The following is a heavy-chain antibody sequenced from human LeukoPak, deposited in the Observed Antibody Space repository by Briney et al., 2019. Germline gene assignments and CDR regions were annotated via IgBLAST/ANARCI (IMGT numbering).Heavy chain of an antibody. CDR1: GFIFTSYS. D-gene: IGHD3-3*02. CDR3: ARDRLAGNVGINWFDP. Sequence: PGGSLRLSCAASGFIFTSYSMNWVRQAPGKGLEWISYISSSSSTIYYADSVRGRFTISRDNAKNSLYLQMNSLRAEDTAVYYCARDRLAGNVGINWFDPWGQGTLVTVSS. J-gene: IGHJ5*02. V-gene: IGHV3-48*01. CDR2: ISSSSSTI.